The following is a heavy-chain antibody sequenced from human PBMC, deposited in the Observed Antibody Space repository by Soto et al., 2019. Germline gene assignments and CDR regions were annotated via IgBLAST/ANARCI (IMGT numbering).Heavy chain of an antibody. Sequence: ASVKISCKTSGYTFTSYAMHLVRQAPGQRLEWMGWINAGNGNTKYSQKFQGRVTITRDTSASTAYMELSSLRSEDTAVYYCAREDSETTHYFDYWGQGTLVTVSS. CDR3: AREDSETTHYFDY. D-gene: IGHD4-17*01. CDR2: INAGNGNT. V-gene: IGHV1-3*01. J-gene: IGHJ4*02. CDR1: GYTFTSYA.